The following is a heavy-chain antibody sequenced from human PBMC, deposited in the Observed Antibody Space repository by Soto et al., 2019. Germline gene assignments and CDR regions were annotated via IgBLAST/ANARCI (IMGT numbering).Heavy chain of an antibody. V-gene: IGHV3-20*04. CDR1: GFTFDDYG. CDR3: ARGNPYANPPPDYYYYYGMDV. CDR2: INWNGGST. D-gene: IGHD1-1*01. J-gene: IGHJ6*02. Sequence: GGSLRLSCAASGFTFDDYGMSWVRQAPGKGLEWVSGINWNGGSTGYADSVKGRFTISRDNAKNSLYLQMNSMRAEDTALYYYARGNPYANPPPDYYYYYGMDVWGQGTTVTVSS.